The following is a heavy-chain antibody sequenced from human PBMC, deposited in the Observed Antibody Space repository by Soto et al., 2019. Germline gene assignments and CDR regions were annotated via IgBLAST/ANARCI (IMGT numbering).Heavy chain of an antibody. CDR1: GGSISSGDYY. J-gene: IGHJ4*02. D-gene: IGHD5-12*01. CDR3: AREVASTTYFDL. V-gene: IGHV4-31*02. Sequence: SETLSLTCTVSGGSISSGDYYWSWVRQHPGKGLEYVGYIVYTESTYYNPSLRSRVTISIDRSKNQFSLMLSSVTAADTAIYYCAREVASTTYFDLWGQGTLVTVSS. CDR2: IVYTEST.